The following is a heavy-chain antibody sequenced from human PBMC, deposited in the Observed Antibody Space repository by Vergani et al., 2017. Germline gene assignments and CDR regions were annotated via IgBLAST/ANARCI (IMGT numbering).Heavy chain of an antibody. V-gene: IGHV4-30-4*01. CDR1: GGSISSGDYY. D-gene: IGHD6-13*01. CDR3: ARDXSSSWYRGTGWFDP. J-gene: IGHJ5*02. CDR2: IYYSGST. Sequence: QVQLQESGPGLVKPSQTLSLTCTVSGGSISSGDYYWSWIRQPPGKGLEWIGYIYYSGSTYYNPSLKSRVTISVDTSKNQFSLKLSSVTAADTAVYYCARDXSSSWYRGTGWFDPWGQGTLVTVSS.